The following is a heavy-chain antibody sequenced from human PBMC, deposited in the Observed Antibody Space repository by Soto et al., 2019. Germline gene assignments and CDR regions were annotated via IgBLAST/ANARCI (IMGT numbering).Heavy chain of an antibody. CDR1: GVTFRNSA. CDR3: ARENNRPRLGGNYDSILDV. CDR2: IMPVFRTP. V-gene: IGHV1-69*12. D-gene: IGHD5-12*01. J-gene: IGHJ6*04. Sequence: QVQLDQSGAEVKKPGSSVKFSGKASGVTFRNSAISWVRLAPGQGLAWMRVIMPVFRTPDYAQKIQGRVTITADEATSTAYMVLSGLRSDDTAVYYCARENNRPRLGGNYDSILDVWANGTTFTFSS.